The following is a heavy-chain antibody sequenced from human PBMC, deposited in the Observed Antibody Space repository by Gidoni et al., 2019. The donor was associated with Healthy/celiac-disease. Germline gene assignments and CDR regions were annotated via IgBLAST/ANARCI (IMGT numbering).Heavy chain of an antibody. V-gene: IGHV1-69*04. CDR2: IIPILCIA. J-gene: IGHJ4*02. Sequence: QVQLVQSGAEVKKPGSSVKVSCKASGGTFSSYAISLVRQAPGQGLEWMGRIIPILCIANYAQKFQGRVTITADKSTRTSYMELSSLRSEDTAVYYCARGATSQVVGRFDYWGQGTLVTVSS. CDR1: GGTFSSYA. D-gene: IGHD2-15*01. CDR3: ARGATSQVVGRFDY.